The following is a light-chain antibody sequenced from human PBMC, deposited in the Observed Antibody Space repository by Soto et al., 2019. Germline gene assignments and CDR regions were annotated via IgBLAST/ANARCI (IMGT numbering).Light chain of an antibody. CDR2: WAS. Sequence: DIVMTQSPDSLAVSLGERATINCKSSQSLLYTSNNKKSLAWYQQKPGQPPKPLIYWASTRESGVPDRFSGSGSGTDFTLTISTLQAEDVAVYYCQQYYSTPWTFGQGTKVEIK. CDR3: QQYYSTPWT. V-gene: IGKV4-1*01. CDR1: QSLLYTSNNKKS. J-gene: IGKJ1*01.